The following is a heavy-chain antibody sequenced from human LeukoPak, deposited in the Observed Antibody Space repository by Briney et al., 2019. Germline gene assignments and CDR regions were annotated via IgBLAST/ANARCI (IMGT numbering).Heavy chain of an antibody. D-gene: IGHD5-12*01. J-gene: IGHJ4*02. CDR2: ISSTSRTI. Sequence: GGSLRLSCAASGFTFSNFRMNWVRQAPGKGLEWVSYISSTSRTIYYADPVKGRFTISRDNAKNSLYLQMNSLRDDDTAVYYCARDVSGYPYWGQGTLVTVSS. V-gene: IGHV3-48*02. CDR3: ARDVSGYPY. CDR1: GFTFSNFR.